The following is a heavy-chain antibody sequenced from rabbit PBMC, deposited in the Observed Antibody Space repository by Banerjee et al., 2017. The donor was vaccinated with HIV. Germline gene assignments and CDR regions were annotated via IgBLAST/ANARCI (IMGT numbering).Heavy chain of an antibody. Sequence: QSLEESGGDLVKPEGSLTLTCTASGFSFRNKYVMCWVRQAPGKGLEWIACINTSSGSTYYASWAKGRFSISRSTSLNTVTLQLTSLTAADTATYFCARDDVNSVGYVFNLWGPGTLVTVS. CDR2: INTSSGST. CDR3: ARDDVNSVGYVFNL. J-gene: IGHJ4*01. CDR1: GFSFRNKYV. V-gene: IGHV1S40*01. D-gene: IGHD6-1*01.